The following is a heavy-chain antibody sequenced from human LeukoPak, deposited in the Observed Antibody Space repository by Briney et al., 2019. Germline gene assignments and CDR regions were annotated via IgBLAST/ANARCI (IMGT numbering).Heavy chain of an antibody. CDR2: ISSSGSSI. Sequence: GGSLRLSCAASGFSFSSHTINWARQAPGKGLEWVSSISSSGSSIYYADSLRGRFTISRDNAKNSLFLQMHSLRAEDTAVYYCATLTTVTHDAFDIWGQGTMVTVSS. CDR3: ATLTTVTHDAFDI. CDR1: GFSFSSHT. J-gene: IGHJ3*02. V-gene: IGHV3-21*01. D-gene: IGHD4-17*01.